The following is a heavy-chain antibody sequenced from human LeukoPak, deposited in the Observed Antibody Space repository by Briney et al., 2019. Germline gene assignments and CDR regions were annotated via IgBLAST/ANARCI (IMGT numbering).Heavy chain of an antibody. J-gene: IGHJ4*02. CDR3: ARERKQWLPSESVGFGY. Sequence: GASVKVSCKASGYTFTGYYMHWVRQAPGQGLEWMGWINPNSGGTNYAQKFQGRVTMTRDTSISTAYMELSRLRSDDTAVYYCARERKQWLPSESVGFGYWGQGTLVTVSS. V-gene: IGHV1-2*02. CDR2: INPNSGGT. CDR1: GYTFTGYY. D-gene: IGHD6-19*01.